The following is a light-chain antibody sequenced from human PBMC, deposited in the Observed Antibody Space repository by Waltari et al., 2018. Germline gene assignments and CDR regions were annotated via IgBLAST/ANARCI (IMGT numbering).Light chain of an antibody. Sequence: DIQMTQSPSSLSASVGDRVTITCRASQSVSSFLNWYQQKPGKAPQLRIYAASTLESGVPSRFSGSGSGTDFTLAISSLQLEDFATYYCQQSYTVPITFGPGTKVDIK. V-gene: IGKV1-39*01. J-gene: IGKJ3*01. CDR3: QQSYTVPIT. CDR1: QSVSSF. CDR2: AAS.